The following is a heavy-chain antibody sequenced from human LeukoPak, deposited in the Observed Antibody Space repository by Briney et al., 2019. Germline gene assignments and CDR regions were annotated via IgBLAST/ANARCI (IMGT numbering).Heavy chain of an antibody. Sequence: SETLSLTCTISGDSISSGSYSWGWIRQPPGKGLEWIGSIYYNGNTHYNPSLKSRLTIFVDTSKNQFSLKLSSVTAADTAVYYCARGYGDFDYWGQGTLVTVSS. CDR3: ARGYGDFDY. CDR2: IYYNGNT. D-gene: IGHD4-17*01. J-gene: IGHJ4*02. V-gene: IGHV4-39*07. CDR1: GDSISSGSYS.